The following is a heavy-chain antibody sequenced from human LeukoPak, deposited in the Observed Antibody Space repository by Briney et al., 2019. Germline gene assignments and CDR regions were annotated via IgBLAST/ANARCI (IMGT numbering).Heavy chain of an antibody. CDR3: ASPTIFGVVTTGY. D-gene: IGHD3-3*01. CDR1: GGSISSSSYY. V-gene: IGHV4-39*01. J-gene: IGHJ4*02. Sequence: SETLSLTCTVSGGSISSSSYYWGWIRQPPGKGLEWIGSIYYSGSTYYNPSLKSRVTISVDTSKNQFSLKLSSVTAADTAVYYCASPTIFGVVTTGYWGQGTLVTVSS. CDR2: IYYSGST.